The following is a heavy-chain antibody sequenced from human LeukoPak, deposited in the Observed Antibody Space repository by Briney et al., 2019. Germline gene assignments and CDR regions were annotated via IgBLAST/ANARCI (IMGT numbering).Heavy chain of an antibody. CDR3: AREGHIVVVPAAIPLDY. Sequence: GGSLRLSCAASGFTFSSYWMSWVRQAPGKGLEWVANIKQDGSEKYYVDSVKGRFTISRDNAKNSLYLQMNSLRAEDTAVYYCAREGHIVVVPAAIPLDYWGQGTLVTVSS. D-gene: IGHD2-2*02. CDR2: IKQDGSEK. J-gene: IGHJ4*02. V-gene: IGHV3-7*01. CDR1: GFTFSSYW.